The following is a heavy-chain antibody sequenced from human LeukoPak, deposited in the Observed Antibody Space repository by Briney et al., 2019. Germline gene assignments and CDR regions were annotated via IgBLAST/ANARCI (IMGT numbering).Heavy chain of an antibody. CDR3: ARSTALRSKYSASLFDY. CDR2: IYPGDSDT. CDR1: GYSFTSYW. D-gene: IGHD6-6*01. J-gene: IGHJ4*02. Sequence: GESLKISCTGSGYSFTSYWIGWVRQMPGKGLEWMGIIYPGDSDTRYSPSFQGQVTISADKSISTAYLQWSSLKASDTAMYYCARSTALRSKYSASLFDYGGQGTLVTVSS. V-gene: IGHV5-51*01.